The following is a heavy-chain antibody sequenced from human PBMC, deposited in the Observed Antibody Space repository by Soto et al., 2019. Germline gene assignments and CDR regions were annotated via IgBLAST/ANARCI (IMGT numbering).Heavy chain of an antibody. CDR3: ASLPGYYYGSGSQDRSFDY. CDR1: GFTFSSYW. Sequence: EVQLVESGGGLVQPGGSLRLSCAASGFTFSSYWMSWVRQAPGKGLEWVANIKQDGSEKYYVDSVKGRFTISRDNAKNSPYLQMNSLRAEDTAVYYCASLPGYYYGSGSQDRSFDYWGQGTLVTVSS. J-gene: IGHJ4*02. V-gene: IGHV3-7*01. CDR2: IKQDGSEK. D-gene: IGHD3-10*01.